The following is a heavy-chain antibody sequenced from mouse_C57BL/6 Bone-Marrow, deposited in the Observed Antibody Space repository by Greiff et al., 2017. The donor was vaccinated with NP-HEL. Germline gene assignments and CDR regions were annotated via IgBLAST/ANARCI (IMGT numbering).Heavy chain of an antibody. CDR3: APSGDYGSSYVGYFDY. CDR1: GFNIKDYY. Sequence: EVQLQQSGAELVKPGASVKLSCTASGFNIKDYYMHWVKQRTEQGLEWIGRIDPEDGETKYVPKFQGKATITADTSSNTAYLQLSSLTSEDTAVYYCAPSGDYGSSYVGYFDYWGQGTTLTVSS. V-gene: IGHV14-2*01. CDR2: IDPEDGET. D-gene: IGHD1-1*01. J-gene: IGHJ2*01.